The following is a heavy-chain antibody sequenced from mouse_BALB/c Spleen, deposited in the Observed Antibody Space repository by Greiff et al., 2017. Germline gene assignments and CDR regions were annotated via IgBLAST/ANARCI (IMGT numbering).Heavy chain of an antibody. CDR3: TAYYGSSPAWFAY. CDR2: ISSGGSST. J-gene: IGHJ3*01. Sequence: EVQGVESGGDLVKPGGSLKLSCAASGFTFSSYGMSWVRQTPDKRLEWVATISSGGSSTYYPDSVKGRFTISRDNAKHTLYLQMSSLKSEDTAMYYCTAYYGSSPAWFAYWGQGTLVTVSA. CDR1: GFTFSSYG. D-gene: IGHD1-1*01. V-gene: IGHV5-6*01.